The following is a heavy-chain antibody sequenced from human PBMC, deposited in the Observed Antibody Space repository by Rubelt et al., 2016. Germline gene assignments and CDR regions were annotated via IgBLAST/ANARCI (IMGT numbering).Heavy chain of an antibody. CDR2: TSGDGGVK. CDR3: ARGPNEYVWGSSHVDN. CDR1: GFTFSGHA. J-gene: IGHJ4*02. D-gene: IGHD3-16*01. Sequence: HLVESGGGVVQPGRSLRLSCAASGFTFSGHALHWVRQAPGKGLVWVAVTSGDGGVKYYSDSVRGRFTISRDKNKKTLFLQMNSLTTEDTAMYFCARGPNEYVWGSSHVDNWGPGTLVTVSS. V-gene: IGHV3-30*10.